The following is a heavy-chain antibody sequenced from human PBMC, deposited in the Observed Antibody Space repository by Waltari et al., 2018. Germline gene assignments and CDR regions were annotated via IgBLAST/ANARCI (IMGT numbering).Heavy chain of an antibody. D-gene: IGHD5-18*01. CDR2: ISSSISYI. V-gene: IGHV3-21*01. J-gene: IGHJ4*02. Sequence: EVQLVESGGGLVKPGGSLRLSCAASGLTFSSYSMNWVRQAPGKGLEWVSSISSSISYIYYADSMKGRFTISRDNAKNSLYLQMNSLRAEDTAVYYCAREPLYSYGIPWGQGTLVTVSS. CDR3: AREPLYSYGIP. CDR1: GLTFSSYS.